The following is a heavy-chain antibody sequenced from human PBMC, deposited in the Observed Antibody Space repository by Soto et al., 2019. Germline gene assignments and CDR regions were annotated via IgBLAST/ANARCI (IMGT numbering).Heavy chain of an antibody. Sequence: EVQLLESGGGSVQPGGSLRLSCAASGFTFSSYAMSWVRQAPGKGLEWVSAISGSGGSTYYADSVKGRFTISRDNSKNTLYLQMNSLRAEDTAVYYCAKTPHSGGWYFDYWGQGTLVTVSS. J-gene: IGHJ4*02. CDR2: ISGSGGST. CDR1: GFTFSSYA. CDR3: AKTPHSGGWYFDY. V-gene: IGHV3-23*01. D-gene: IGHD6-19*01.